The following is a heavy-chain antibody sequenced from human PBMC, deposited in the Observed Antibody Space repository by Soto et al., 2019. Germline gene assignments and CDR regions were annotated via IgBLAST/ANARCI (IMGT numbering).Heavy chain of an antibody. V-gene: IGHV3-49*03. Sequence: GGSLRLSCTASGFTFGDYAMSWFRQAPGKGLEWVGFIRSKAYGGTTEYAASVKGRFTISRDDSKSIAYLQMNSLKTEDTAVYYCTRDLSSSWPEDAFDIWGQGTMVTVSS. J-gene: IGHJ3*02. CDR3: TRDLSSSWPEDAFDI. D-gene: IGHD6-13*01. CDR2: IRSKAYGGTT. CDR1: GFTFGDYA.